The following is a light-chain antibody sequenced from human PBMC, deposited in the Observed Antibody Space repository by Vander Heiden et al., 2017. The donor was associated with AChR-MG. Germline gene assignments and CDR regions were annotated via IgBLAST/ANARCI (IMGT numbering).Light chain of an antibody. V-gene: IGLV2-8*01. Sequence: QSALTQPPSASGSPGLSVTIPCTGTSSDVGGYNYVSWYQQHPGKAPKLMIYEVSKRPSGVPDRFSGSKSGNTASLTVSGLQAEDEADYYCSSYAGSNEDVVFGGGTKLTVL. CDR2: EVS. CDR1: SSDVGGYNY. CDR3: SSYAGSNEDVV. J-gene: IGLJ2*01.